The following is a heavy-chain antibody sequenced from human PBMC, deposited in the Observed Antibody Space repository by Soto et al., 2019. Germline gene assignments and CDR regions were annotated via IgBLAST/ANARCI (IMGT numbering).Heavy chain of an antibody. D-gene: IGHD3-10*01. CDR1: GGTFSSYT. CDR2: IIPILGIA. Sequence: QVQLVQSGAEVKKPGSSVKVSCKASGGTFSSYTISWVRQAPGQGLEWMGRIIPILGIANYAQKFQGRGTITADKSTSTAYMELSSLRSEDTAVYYCEREWGRSLLWFGERNRNHTRDAFDIWGQGTMVTVSS. CDR3: EREWGRSLLWFGERNRNHTRDAFDI. V-gene: IGHV1-69*08. J-gene: IGHJ3*02.